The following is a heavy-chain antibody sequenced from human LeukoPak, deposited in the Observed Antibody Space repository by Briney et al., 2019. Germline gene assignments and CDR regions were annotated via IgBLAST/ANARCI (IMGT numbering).Heavy chain of an antibody. D-gene: IGHD1-26*01. Sequence: GASVKVSCNASGGTFSSYAISWVRQAPGQGLEWMGGIIPIFGTANHAQNFQGRVTITTDEPTCTAYMELSSLTSEDTAVYYCATGFGSYYFDYWGQGTLVTVSS. J-gene: IGHJ4*02. CDR3: ATGFGSYYFDY. CDR1: GGTFSSYA. CDR2: IIPIFGTA. V-gene: IGHV1-69*05.